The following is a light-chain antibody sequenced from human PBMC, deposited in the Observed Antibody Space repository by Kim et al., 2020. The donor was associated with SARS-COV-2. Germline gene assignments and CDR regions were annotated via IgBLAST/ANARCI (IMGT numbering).Light chain of an antibody. V-gene: IGKV1-17*01. CDR2: GAS. Sequence: AAVGDRVTITCRASQDIRIDLGWYQQSPGRAPKRLIYGASSLQSGVPSRFSGTGSGTEFTLTISSLQPEDFATYFCLQHNTYPITFGQGTRLEIK. J-gene: IGKJ5*01. CDR1: QDIRID. CDR3: LQHNTYPIT.